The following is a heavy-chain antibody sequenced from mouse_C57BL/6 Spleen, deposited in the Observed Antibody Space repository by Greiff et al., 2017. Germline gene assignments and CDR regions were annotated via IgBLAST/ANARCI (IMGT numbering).Heavy chain of an antibody. D-gene: IGHD1-1*01. J-gene: IGHJ4*01. CDR3: VRQRDYGSSYRGYYYAMDY. CDR1: GFSFNTYA. Sequence: EVKLVESGGGLVQPKGSLKLSCAASGFSFNTYAMNWVRQAPGKGLEWVARIRSKSNNYATYYADSVKDRFTISRDDSESMRYLQMNNLKTEDTAMYYGVRQRDYGSSYRGYYYAMDYWGQGTSVTVSS. CDR2: IRSKSNNYAT. V-gene: IGHV10-1*01.